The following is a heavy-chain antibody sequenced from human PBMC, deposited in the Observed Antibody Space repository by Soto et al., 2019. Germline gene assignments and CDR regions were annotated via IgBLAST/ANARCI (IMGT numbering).Heavy chain of an antibody. CDR3: AKDLWAVTSYYYGMDV. Sequence: PGGSLRLSCAASGFTFSSYGMHWVRQAPGKGLEWVAVVSYDGSNKYYADSVKGRFTISRDNSENTLYLQMNSLRAEDTAVYYCAKDLWAVTSYYYGMDVWGQGTTVTVSS. V-gene: IGHV3-30*18. CDR1: GFTFSSYG. CDR2: VSYDGSNK. J-gene: IGHJ6*02. D-gene: IGHD4-17*01.